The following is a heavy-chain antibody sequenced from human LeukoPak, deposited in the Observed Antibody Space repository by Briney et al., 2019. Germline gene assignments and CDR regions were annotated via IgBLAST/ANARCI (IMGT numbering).Heavy chain of an antibody. V-gene: IGHV3-11*04. CDR3: ECYYGSGSYYNSGAFDI. CDR1: GFTFSDYY. D-gene: IGHD3-10*01. Sequence: PGGSLRLSCAASGFTFSDYYMSWIRQAPGKGLEWVSYISSSSGSTIYYADSVKGRFTISRDNAKNSLYLQMNSLRAEDTAVYYCECYYGSGSYYNSGAFDIWGQGTMVTVS. J-gene: IGHJ3*02. CDR2: ISSSSGSTI.